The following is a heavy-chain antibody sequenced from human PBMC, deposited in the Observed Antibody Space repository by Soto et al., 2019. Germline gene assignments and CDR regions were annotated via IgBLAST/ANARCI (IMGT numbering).Heavy chain of an antibody. D-gene: IGHD3-22*01. CDR2: ISYDGSNK. Sequence: GGSLRLSCAASGFTFSSYAMHWVRQAPGKGLEWVAVISYDGSNKYYADSVKGRFTISRDNSKNTLYLQMNSLRAEDTAVYYCASDSSGYFSFDYWGQGTLVTVSS. J-gene: IGHJ4*02. V-gene: IGHV3-30-3*01. CDR3: ASDSSGYFSFDY. CDR1: GFTFSSYA.